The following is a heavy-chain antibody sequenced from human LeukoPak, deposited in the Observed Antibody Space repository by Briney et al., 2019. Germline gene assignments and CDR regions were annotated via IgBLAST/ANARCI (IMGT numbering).Heavy chain of an antibody. J-gene: IGHJ3*02. CDR2: TYYSGST. V-gene: IGHV4-59*08. CDR1: GGSISSYS. D-gene: IGHD5-12*01. Sequence: SETLSLTCTVSGGSISSYSWSWIRQPPGKGLEWIGSTYYSGSTNYNPSLKSRVTMSVDTSKNQFSLKLSSVTAADTAVYYCARHGGESIVAMILHAFDIWGQGTMVTVSS. CDR3: ARHGGESIVAMILHAFDI.